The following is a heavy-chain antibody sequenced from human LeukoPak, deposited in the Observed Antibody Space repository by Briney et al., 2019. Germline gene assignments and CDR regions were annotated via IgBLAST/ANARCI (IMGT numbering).Heavy chain of an antibody. CDR2: INPNSGGT. Sequence: GASVKVSCKASGYTFTGYYMHWVRQAPGQGREWMGRINPNSGGTNYAQKFQGRVTMTRDTSISTAYMELSRLRSDDTAVYYCARDSRVVRGVIRYWGQGTLVTVSS. CDR1: GYTFTGYY. V-gene: IGHV1-2*06. D-gene: IGHD3-10*01. J-gene: IGHJ4*02. CDR3: ARDSRVVRGVIRY.